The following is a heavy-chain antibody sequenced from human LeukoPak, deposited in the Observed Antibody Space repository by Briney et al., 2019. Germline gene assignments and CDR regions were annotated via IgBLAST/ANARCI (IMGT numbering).Heavy chain of an antibody. J-gene: IGHJ4*02. CDR2: IYSGGST. Sequence: GGSLRLSYAASGFTVSSNYMSWVRQAPGKGLEWVSIIYSGGSTYYADSVKGRFTISRDNSKNTLYLQMNSLRAEDTAVYYCARAGYSYGYPVQWGQGTLVTVSS. D-gene: IGHD5-18*01. CDR1: GFTVSSNY. CDR3: ARAGYSYGYPVQ. V-gene: IGHV3-53*01.